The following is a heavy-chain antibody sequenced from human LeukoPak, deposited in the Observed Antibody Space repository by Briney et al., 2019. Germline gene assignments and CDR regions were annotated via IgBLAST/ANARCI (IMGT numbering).Heavy chain of an antibody. D-gene: IGHD4-17*01. J-gene: IGHJ4*02. V-gene: IGHV3-48*01. CDR3: ARGPYGDYIDAFDY. CDR2: ISDSSRKI. Sequence: GGSLRLSCAASGFTFSSYAMHWVRQAPGKGLEWVSYISDSSRKIYYADSVKGRFTISRDNAKNSLYLQMNSLRAEDTAVYYCARGPYGDYIDAFDYWGQGTLVTVSS. CDR1: GFTFSSYA.